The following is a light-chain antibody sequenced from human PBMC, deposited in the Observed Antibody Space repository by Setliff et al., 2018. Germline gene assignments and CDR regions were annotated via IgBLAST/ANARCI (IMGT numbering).Light chain of an antibody. V-gene: IGLV2-8*01. Sequence: QSALTQPPSASGSPGQSVAISCTGTSRDVGGFNFVSWYQQHPGKAPILFIYEVSKRPSGVPDRFSGSKSGNTASLTVSGLQAEDEADYYCSSYAGNYIYVFGSGTKVTVL. J-gene: IGLJ1*01. CDR3: SSYAGNYIYV. CDR2: EVS. CDR1: SRDVGGFNF.